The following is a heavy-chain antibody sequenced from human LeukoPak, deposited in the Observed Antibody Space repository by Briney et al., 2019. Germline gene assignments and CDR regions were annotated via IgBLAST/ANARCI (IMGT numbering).Heavy chain of an antibody. D-gene: IGHD6-19*01. CDR1: GGSISSNNYY. V-gene: IGHV4-39*01. Sequence: SETLSLTCTVSGGSISSNNYYWGWVRQPPGKGLEWIGTISYSGTTHSSPSLKSRVTISSDTSKNQFSLRLSSVTAADTAVYFCARQMTIAVAGTLDYWGQGTLVTVSS. CDR2: ISYSGTT. CDR3: ARQMTIAVAGTLDY. J-gene: IGHJ4*02.